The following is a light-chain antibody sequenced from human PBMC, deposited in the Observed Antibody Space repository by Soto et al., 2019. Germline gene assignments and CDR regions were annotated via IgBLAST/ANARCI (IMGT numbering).Light chain of an antibody. Sequence: DIPMTQSPSSLSASVGDRVTITCRASQGISNYLAWYQQKPGKVPKLLIYAASALQSGVPSRFSGSGSGTDFTLTISSLQPEDVATYYCQKYNSGSLVTFGGGTKVDIK. CDR1: QGISNY. CDR3: QKYNSGSLVT. CDR2: AAS. V-gene: IGKV1-27*01. J-gene: IGKJ4*01.